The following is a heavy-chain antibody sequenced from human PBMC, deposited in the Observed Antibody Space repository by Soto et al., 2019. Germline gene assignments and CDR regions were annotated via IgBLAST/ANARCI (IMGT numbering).Heavy chain of an antibody. J-gene: IGHJ4*02. CDR1: GGSISSSSYY. Sequence: QLQLQESGPGLVKPSETLSLTCTVSGGSISSSSYYWGWIRQPPGKGLEWIGSIYYSGSTYYNPSLKSRVTISVDTSKNQFSLKLSSVTAADTAVYYCARVVLSGSIHPDYWGQGTLVTVSS. CDR3: ARVVLSGSIHPDY. D-gene: IGHD1-26*01. CDR2: IYYSGST. V-gene: IGHV4-39*01.